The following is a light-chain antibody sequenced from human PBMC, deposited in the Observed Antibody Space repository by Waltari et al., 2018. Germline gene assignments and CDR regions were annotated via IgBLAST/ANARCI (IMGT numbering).Light chain of an antibody. CDR1: SSDVGNYNL. CDR2: EVT. V-gene: IGLV2-23*02. CDR3: CSYAGLGTYV. Sequence: QSGLTQPASVSGSPGQSITISCPGTSSDVGNYNLVSWYQHHPGKAPKLIIYEVTKPTSGVSDRFSASKSANTASLTISGLQTEDEADYYCCSYAGLGTYVFGTGTKVTVL. J-gene: IGLJ1*01.